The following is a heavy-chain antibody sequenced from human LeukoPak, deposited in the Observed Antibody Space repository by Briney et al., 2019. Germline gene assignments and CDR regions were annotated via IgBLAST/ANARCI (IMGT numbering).Heavy chain of an antibody. Sequence: ASVKVSCKASGYTFVSYGITWVRQAPGQGLEWMGWISVYNGDTKYAQNLQGRVTLTTDTSTSTAYMELRSLRSDDTAVYYCARDDSSGLFDYWGQGTLVTVSS. CDR2: ISVYNGDT. J-gene: IGHJ4*02. D-gene: IGHD3-22*01. CDR3: ARDDSSGLFDY. CDR1: GYTFVSYG. V-gene: IGHV1-18*04.